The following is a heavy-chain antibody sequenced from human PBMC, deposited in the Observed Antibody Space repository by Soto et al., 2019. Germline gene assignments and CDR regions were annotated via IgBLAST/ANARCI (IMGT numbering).Heavy chain of an antibody. V-gene: IGHV3-30-3*01. D-gene: IGHD3-22*01. J-gene: IGHJ5*02. CDR2: ISYDGSSK. CDR1: GFTFSSHA. CDR3: ARVFLTMIALNWFDP. Sequence: GGSLRLSCAASGFTFSSHAMHWVRQAPGKGLEWVALISYDGSSKYYADSVKGRFTISRDNSKNTLYLQMNSLRAEDTAVYYCARVFLTMIALNWFDPWGQGTLVTVSS.